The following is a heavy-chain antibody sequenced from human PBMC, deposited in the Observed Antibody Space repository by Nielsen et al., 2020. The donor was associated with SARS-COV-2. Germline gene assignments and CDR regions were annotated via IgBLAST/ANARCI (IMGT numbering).Heavy chain of an antibody. CDR2: IYHRGST. J-gene: IGHJ3*02. CDR1: GGSISSNNW. Sequence: SETLSLTCAVSGGSISSNNWWSWVRQPPGQGLEWIGEIYHRGSTNYSPSLKTRVTISVDKSKNQFSLELRSVTAADTAVYYCARAPDIVLLPTAIPIWGQGTMVPVSS. CDR3: ARAPDIVLLPTAIPI. D-gene: IGHD2-2*01. V-gene: IGHV4-4*02.